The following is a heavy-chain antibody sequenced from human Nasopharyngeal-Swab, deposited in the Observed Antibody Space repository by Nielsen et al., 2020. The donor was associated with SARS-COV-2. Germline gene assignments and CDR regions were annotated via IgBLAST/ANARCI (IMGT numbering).Heavy chain of an antibody. J-gene: IGHJ3*02. D-gene: IGHD2-21*01. CDR3: ARDGSLSLLDAFDI. Sequence: SETLSLTCTVSGGSIGSYYWSWIRQPPGKGLEWIGYIYYSGSTNYNPSLKSRVTISVDTSKNKFSLKLSSVTAADTAVYSCARDGSLSLLDAFDIWGQGTMVTVSS. V-gene: IGHV4-59*01. CDR2: IYYSGST. CDR1: GGSIGSYY.